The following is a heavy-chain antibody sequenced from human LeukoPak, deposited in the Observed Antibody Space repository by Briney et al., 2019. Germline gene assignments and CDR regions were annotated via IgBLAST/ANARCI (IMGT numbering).Heavy chain of an antibody. J-gene: IGHJ5*02. D-gene: IGHD3-22*01. CDR2: INHSGST. Sequence: SETLSLTCAVYGGSFSGYYWSWIRQPPGKGLEWIGEINHSGSTNYNPSLKSRVTISVDTSKNQFSLKLSSVTAADTAVYYCARDLSDYYDSSGYNPIWRGWFDPWGQGTLVTVSS. CDR1: GGSFSGYY. V-gene: IGHV4-34*01. CDR3: ARDLSDYYDSSGYNPIWRGWFDP.